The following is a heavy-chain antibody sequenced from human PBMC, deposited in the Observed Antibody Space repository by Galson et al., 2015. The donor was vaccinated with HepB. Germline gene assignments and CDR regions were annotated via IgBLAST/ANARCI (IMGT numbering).Heavy chain of an antibody. V-gene: IGHV4-31*03. J-gene: IGHJ4*02. CDR2: IYYSGST. Sequence: TLSLTCTVSGGSISSSGYYWTWIRQHPGKGLEWIGYIYYSGSTYYSPSLKSRVTISMDTSKNQVSLKLTSVTAADTAVYYCARGSPRNSGSYYFWGQGTLVAVSS. CDR3: ARGSPRNSGSYYF. D-gene: IGHD1-26*01. CDR1: GGSISSSGYY.